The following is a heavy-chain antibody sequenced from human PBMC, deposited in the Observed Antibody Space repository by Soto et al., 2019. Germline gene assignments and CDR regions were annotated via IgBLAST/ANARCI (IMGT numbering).Heavy chain of an antibody. CDR1: GGTFGNSA. Sequence: QVQLVQSGAEVKKPGSSVTVSCKASGGTFGNSAISWVRQAPGQGLEWMGGIIPIFPTPDYAQKFQGRVTITADESTXXXXXXXXXXXXXXXXXXXXXXXXXXXXXGGNYYYCLDVWGQGTMVTVSS. V-gene: IGHV1-69*12. CDR2: IIPIFPTP. J-gene: IGHJ6*02. D-gene: IGHD3-16*01. CDR3: XXXXXXXXXGGNYYYCLDV.